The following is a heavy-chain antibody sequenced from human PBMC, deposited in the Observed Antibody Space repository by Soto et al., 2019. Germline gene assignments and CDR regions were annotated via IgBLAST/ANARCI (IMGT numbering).Heavy chain of an antibody. V-gene: IGHV4-59*01. CDR3: ARGGWPTFYDNWFDP. CDR1: GGSISRNY. D-gene: IGHD3-16*01. CDR2: MSYSGST. Sequence: SETLSLTCTVSGGSISRNYWSWIRQPPGKGLEWIGYMSYSGSTNYNPSLKSRVTISGDTSKNQFSLRLTSVTAADTAVYYCARGGWPTFYDNWFDPWGQGTLVTVS. J-gene: IGHJ5*02.